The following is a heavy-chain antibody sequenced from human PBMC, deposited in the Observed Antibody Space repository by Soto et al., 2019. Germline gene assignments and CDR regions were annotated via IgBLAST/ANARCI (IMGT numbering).Heavy chain of an antibody. CDR3: ARDAPDRAYDSSGYWTFDY. D-gene: IGHD3-22*01. V-gene: IGHV3-48*02. CDR1: GFTFSSYS. CDR2: ISSSSSTI. J-gene: IGHJ4*02. Sequence: EVQLVESGGGLVQPGGSLRLSCAASGFTFSSYSMNWVRQAPGKGLEWVSYISSSSSTIYYADSVKGRFTISRDNAKNSLYLQMNSLRDEDTAVYYCARDAPDRAYDSSGYWTFDYWGQGTLVTVSS.